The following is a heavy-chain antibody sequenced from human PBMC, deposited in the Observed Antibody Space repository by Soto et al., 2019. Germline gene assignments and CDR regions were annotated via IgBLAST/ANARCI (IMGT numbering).Heavy chain of an antibody. CDR3: ASEVNYNRGGNYFGY. J-gene: IGHJ4*02. D-gene: IGHD3-10*01. V-gene: IGHV3-33*01. Sequence: QVRLMESGGGVVQPGTSLRLSCVGSGFTFSSYGMHWVRQAPGKGLEWVAVIWSDGSNQYYGDSVEGRFTISRDNSNNTLCLQRDSLRVEDTAVYYCASEVNYNRGGNYFGYWGQGTLVTVSS. CDR1: GFTFSSYG. CDR2: IWSDGSNQ.